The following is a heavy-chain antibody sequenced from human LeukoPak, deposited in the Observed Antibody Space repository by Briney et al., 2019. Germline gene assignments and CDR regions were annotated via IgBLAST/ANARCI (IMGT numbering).Heavy chain of an antibody. J-gene: IGHJ4*02. D-gene: IGHD5-12*01. V-gene: IGHV4-34*01. CDR3: ARGNGRKYSGYDIRY. Sequence: PSETLSLTRAVYGGSFSGYYWSWIRQPPGKGLEWIGEINHSGSTNYNPSLKSRVTISVDTSKNQFSLKLSSVTAADTAVYYCARGNGRKYSGYDIRYWGQGTLVTVSS. CDR2: INHSGST. CDR1: GGSFSGYY.